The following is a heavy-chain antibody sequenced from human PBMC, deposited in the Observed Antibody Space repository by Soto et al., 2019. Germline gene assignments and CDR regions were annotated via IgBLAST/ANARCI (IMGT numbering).Heavy chain of an antibody. CDR1: GYIFSNYY. J-gene: IGHJ3*02. Sequence: QVQLVQSGAEVKKPGTSVKVSCKASGYIFSNYYMHWVRQAPGQGLEWMGVFNPSGDATHYAQRFQCRVSGTRYTSTSTVYLELSTLTSEDTAVYYCARRGMSKIGFDTWGQGTMVTVSS. CDR2: FNPSGDAT. V-gene: IGHV1-46*01. D-gene: IGHD3-10*01. CDR3: ARRGMSKIGFDT.